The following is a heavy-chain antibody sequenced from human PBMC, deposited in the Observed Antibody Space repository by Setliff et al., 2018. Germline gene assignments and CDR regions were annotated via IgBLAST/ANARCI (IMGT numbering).Heavy chain of an antibody. V-gene: IGHV4-4*07. Sequence: SETLSLTCTVSGGSVTSHYWSWIRQPAGKTLEWIGQVYVGGNTYYNPSFESRVSISVDRSNNQFSLKLNSVTAADTAVYYCARGHVWGQGTLVTVSS. CDR1: GGSVTSHY. CDR3: ARGHV. CDR2: VYVGGNT. J-gene: IGHJ4*02. D-gene: IGHD3-16*01.